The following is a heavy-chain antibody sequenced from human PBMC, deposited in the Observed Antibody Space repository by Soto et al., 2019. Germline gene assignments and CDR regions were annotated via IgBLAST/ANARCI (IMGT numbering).Heavy chain of an antibody. J-gene: IGHJ3*02. D-gene: IGHD3-10*01. CDR2: IWYDGSNK. V-gene: IGHV3-33*01. Sequence: HPGGSLRLSCAASGFTFSSYGMHWVRQAPGKGLEWVAVIWYDGSNKYYADSVKGRFTISRDNSKNTLYLQMNSLRAEDTAVYYCARELRITMVRGVTIDAFDIWGQGTMVTVSS. CDR3: ARELRITMVRGVTIDAFDI. CDR1: GFTFSSYG.